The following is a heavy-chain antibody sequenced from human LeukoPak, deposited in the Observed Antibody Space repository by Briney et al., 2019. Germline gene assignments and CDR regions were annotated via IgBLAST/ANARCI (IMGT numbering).Heavy chain of an antibody. CDR2: IYYSGNT. CDR3: ARVRGYSYDSSDFDY. V-gene: IGHV4-59*01. Sequence: PSETLSLTCTVSGDSISYYYWSWIRQPPGKGLEWIGKIYYSGNTNYNPSLKSRVTISVDTSKNQFSLKLSSVTAADTAVYYCARVRGYSYDSSDFDYWGQGTLVTVSS. J-gene: IGHJ4*02. D-gene: IGHD5-18*01. CDR1: GDSISYYY.